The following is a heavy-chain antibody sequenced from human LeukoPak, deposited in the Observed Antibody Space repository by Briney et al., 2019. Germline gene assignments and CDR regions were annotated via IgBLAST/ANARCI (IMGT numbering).Heavy chain of an antibody. Sequence: GGSLRLSCTASGFTLSSYEMNWVRQAPGKGLEWVSYSSRSGSTINYADSVKGRFTISRDNAKNSLYLQMNSLRAEDTAVYYCARAESSGWPYYYYYYMDVWGKGTMVTVSS. V-gene: IGHV3-48*03. CDR2: SSRSGSTI. D-gene: IGHD6-19*01. CDR1: GFTLSSYE. CDR3: ARAESSGWPYYYYYYMDV. J-gene: IGHJ6*03.